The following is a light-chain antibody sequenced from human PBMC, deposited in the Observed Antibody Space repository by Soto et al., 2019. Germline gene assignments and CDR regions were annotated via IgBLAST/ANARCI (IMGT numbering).Light chain of an antibody. J-gene: IGKJ2*01. Sequence: EIVLTQSPGTLSLSPGERATLSCRASQSVSSSYLAWYQQKPGQAPRLLIHGVSTRATGIPDRFSGSGSGTDFTLTISRLEPEDFAVYYCQQYSRTPYTFGQGTKVEIK. V-gene: IGKV3-20*01. CDR1: QSVSSSY. CDR3: QQYSRTPYT. CDR2: GVS.